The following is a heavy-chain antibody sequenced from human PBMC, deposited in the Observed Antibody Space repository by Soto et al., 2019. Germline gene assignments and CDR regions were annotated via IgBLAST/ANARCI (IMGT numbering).Heavy chain of an antibody. CDR1: GYTFTGYY. CDR3: ARDIVVVVAATDYYYYGMDV. D-gene: IGHD2-15*01. Sequence: ASVKVSCKASGYTFTGYYMHWVRQAPGQGLEWMGIINPSGGSTSYAQKFQGRVTMTRDTSTSTVYMELSSLRSEDTAVYYCARDIVVVVAATDYYYYGMDVWGQGTTVTVSS. V-gene: IGHV1-46*01. CDR2: INPSGGST. J-gene: IGHJ6*02.